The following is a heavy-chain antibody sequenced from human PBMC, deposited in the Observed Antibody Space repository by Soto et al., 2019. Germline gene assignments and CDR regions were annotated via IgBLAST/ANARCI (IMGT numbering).Heavy chain of an antibody. V-gene: IGHV3-23*01. J-gene: IGHJ6*02. Sequence: LRLSCAASGFTFSSYAMSWVRQAPGKGLEWVSAISGSGGSTYYADSVKGRFTISRDNSKNTLYLQMNSLRAEDTAVYYCAKRVGGSIAARSRYYGMDVWGQGTTVTVSS. D-gene: IGHD6-6*01. CDR2: ISGSGGST. CDR1: GFTFSSYA. CDR3: AKRVGGSIAARSRYYGMDV.